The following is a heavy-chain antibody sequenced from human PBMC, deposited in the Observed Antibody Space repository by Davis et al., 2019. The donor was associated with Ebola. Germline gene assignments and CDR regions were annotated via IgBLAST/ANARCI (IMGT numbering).Heavy chain of an antibody. D-gene: IGHD3-16*02. CDR1: GYSFTSYW. V-gene: IGHV5-51*01. J-gene: IGHJ4*02. Sequence: GESLKISCKGSGYSFTSYWIGWVRQMPGKGLEWMGIIYPGDSDTRYSPSFQGQVTISADKSISTAYLQWSCLKASDTAMYYCARRLHYDYIWGSYRYTGYFDYWGQGTLVTVSS. CDR2: IYPGDSDT. CDR3: ARRLHYDYIWGSYRYTGYFDY.